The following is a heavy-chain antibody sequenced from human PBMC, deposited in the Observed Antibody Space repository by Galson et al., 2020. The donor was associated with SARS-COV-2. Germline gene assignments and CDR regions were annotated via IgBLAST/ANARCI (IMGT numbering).Heavy chain of an antibody. CDR1: GFTFSSYA. CDR3: AKDWKETAAGTAYYYYGMDV. V-gene: IGHV3-23*01. Sequence: GESLKISCAASGFTFSSYAMSWVRQARGKGLEWVSAISGSGGSTYYAGSVKGRFTISRDNSKNTLYLQMNSLRAEDTAVYYCAKDWKETAAGTAYYYYGMDVWGQGTTVTVSS. CDR2: ISGSGGST. D-gene: IGHD6-13*01. J-gene: IGHJ6*02.